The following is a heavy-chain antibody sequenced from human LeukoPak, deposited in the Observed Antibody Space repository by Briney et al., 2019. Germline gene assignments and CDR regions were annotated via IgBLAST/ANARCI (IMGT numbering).Heavy chain of an antibody. J-gene: IGHJ4*02. CDR3: ARAPEYDSSGYHFDY. CDR2: IYSGGST. V-gene: IGHV3-53*01. CDR1: GFTVSSTY. Sequence: GGSLRLSCAASGFTVSSTYMSWVRQAPGQGLEWVSVIYSGGSTYYADSVKGRFTISRDHSKNTLYLHMNSLRAEDTAVYYCARAPEYDSSGYHFDYWGQGTLVTVSS. D-gene: IGHD3-22*01.